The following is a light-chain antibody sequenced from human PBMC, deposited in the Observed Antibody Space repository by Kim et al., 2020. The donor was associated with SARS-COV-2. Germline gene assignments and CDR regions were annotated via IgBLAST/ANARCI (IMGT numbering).Light chain of an antibody. J-gene: IGLJ2*01. Sequence: QSALTQPASVSGSPGQSITISCTGTSSDVGGYNYVSWYQQHPVKAPKLMIYDVSNRPSGVSNRFSGSKSGNTASLTISGLQAEDEAYYYCSSYTSSSTLVFCGGTQLTVL. CDR3: SSYTSSSTLV. V-gene: IGLV2-14*03. CDR2: DVS. CDR1: SSDVGGYNY.